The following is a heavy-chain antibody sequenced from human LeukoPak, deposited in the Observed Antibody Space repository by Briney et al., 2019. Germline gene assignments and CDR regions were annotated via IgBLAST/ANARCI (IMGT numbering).Heavy chain of an antibody. CDR3: ASGPPTGYSYVY. V-gene: IGHV4-59*01. Sequence: SETLSLTCTVSGGSISDYHWSWIRQPPGKGLEYIGYIYNSGRTFYNPSLKSRVTISVDTSRTQFSLKLSSVTAADTAVYYCASGPPTGYSYVYWGQGTLVTVSS. CDR2: IYNSGRT. J-gene: IGHJ4*02. D-gene: IGHD5-18*01. CDR1: GGSISDYH.